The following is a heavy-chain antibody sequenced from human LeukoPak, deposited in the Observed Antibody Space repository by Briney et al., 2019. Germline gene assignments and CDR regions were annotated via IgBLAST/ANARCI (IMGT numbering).Heavy chain of an antibody. V-gene: IGHV3-21*01. Sequence: PGGSLRLSCAASGFTFSSYSMNWVRQAPGKGLEWVSFISTSSSYIHNADSVKGRFTISRDNAENSLYLQMNSLRAEDTAVYYCARAAIAAARIYYYMDVWGKGTTVTVSS. CDR3: ARAAIAAARIYYYMDV. CDR2: ISTSSSYI. D-gene: IGHD6-13*01. CDR1: GFTFSSYS. J-gene: IGHJ6*03.